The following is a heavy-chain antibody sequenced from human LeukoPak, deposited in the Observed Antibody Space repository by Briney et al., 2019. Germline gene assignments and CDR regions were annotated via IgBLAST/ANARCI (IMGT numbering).Heavy chain of an antibody. J-gene: IGHJ4*02. V-gene: IGHV3-7*01. D-gene: IGHD5-18*01. CDR1: EFTFTNFW. CDR2: TNVDGSEK. Sequence: GGSLRLSCAASEFTFTNFWMSWVRQAPGKGLEWVANTNVDGSEKYYVDSVKGRVTISRDNAMNFLYLQLNSLRVDDTAVYYCARGDRYGYHFFDYWGQGTQVIVSS. CDR3: ARGDRYGYHFFDY.